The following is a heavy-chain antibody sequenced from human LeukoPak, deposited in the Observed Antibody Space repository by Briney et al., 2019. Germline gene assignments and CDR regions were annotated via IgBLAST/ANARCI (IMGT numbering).Heavy chain of an antibody. CDR1: GGSINYYY. V-gene: IGHV4-34*01. CDR2: INHSGST. J-gene: IGHJ4*02. CDR3: ARVGRALWFGELSRTYYFDY. Sequence: AETLSLTCTVSGGSINYYYWMWIRQPPGKGLEWIGEINHSGSTNYNPSLKSRVTISVDTSKNQFSLKLSSVTAADTAVYYCARVGRALWFGELSRTYYFDYWGQGTLVTVSS. D-gene: IGHD3-10*01.